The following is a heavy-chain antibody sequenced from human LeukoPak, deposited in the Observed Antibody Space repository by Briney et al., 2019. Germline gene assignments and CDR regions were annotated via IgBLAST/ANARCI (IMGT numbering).Heavy chain of an antibody. V-gene: IGHV3-30*04. CDR3: ARGGSYCSGGSCYSNYYYYYMDV. CDR2: ISYDGSNK. J-gene: IGHJ6*03. CDR1: GFTFSSYA. Sequence: GGSLRLSCAASGFTFSSYAMHWDRQAPGKGLEWVAVISYDGSNKYYADSVKGRFTISRDNSKNTLYLQMNSLRAEDTAVYYCARGGSYCSGGSCYSNYYYYYMDVWGKGTTVTVSS. D-gene: IGHD2-15*01.